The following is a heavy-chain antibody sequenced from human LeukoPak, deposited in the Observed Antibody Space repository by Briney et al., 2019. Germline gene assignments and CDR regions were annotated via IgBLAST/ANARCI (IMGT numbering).Heavy chain of an antibody. D-gene: IGHD4-11*01. CDR2: IKSDGTEK. J-gene: IGHJ3*02. Sequence: PGGSLRLSCAASGFTFSGYWMSWVRQAPGKGLEWVALIKSDGTEKYYVDSVKGRFTISRDNAKNSLYLPMNSLRADDTAVYYCARNSRYSLDIWGQGTVVTVSS. V-gene: IGHV3-7*04. CDR3: ARNSRYSLDI. CDR1: GFTFSGYW.